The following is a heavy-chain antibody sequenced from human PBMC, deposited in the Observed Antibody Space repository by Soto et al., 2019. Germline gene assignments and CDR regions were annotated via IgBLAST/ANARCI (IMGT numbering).Heavy chain of an antibody. J-gene: IGHJ6*03. CDR3: ARRVLGDYGDYGRRGYYYMDV. CDR2: IYYSGST. V-gene: IGHV4-59*01. CDR1: GGSISSYY. Sequence: SETLSLTCTVSGGSISSYYWSWIRQPPGKGLEWIGYIYYSGSTNYNPSLKSRVTISVDTSKNQFSLKLSSVTAADTAVYYCARRVLGDYGDYGRRGYYYMDVWGKGTTVNRLL. D-gene: IGHD4-17*01.